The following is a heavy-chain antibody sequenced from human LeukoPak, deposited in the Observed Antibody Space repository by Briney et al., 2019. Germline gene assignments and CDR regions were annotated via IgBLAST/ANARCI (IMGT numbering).Heavy chain of an antibody. Sequence: RGSLRLSCAASGFTFSSYWMHWVRQAPGKGLVWVSRINSDGSSTSYADSVKGRFTISRDNAKNTLYLQMNSLRAEDTAVYYCARDLHYDSSGYYYFDYCGQGTLVTVSS. CDR2: INSDGSST. V-gene: IGHV3-74*01. CDR3: ARDLHYDSSGYYYFDY. CDR1: GFTFSSYW. J-gene: IGHJ4*02. D-gene: IGHD3-22*01.